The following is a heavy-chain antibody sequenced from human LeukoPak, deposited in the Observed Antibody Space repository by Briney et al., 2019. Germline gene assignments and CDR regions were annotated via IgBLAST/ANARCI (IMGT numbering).Heavy chain of an antibody. CDR1: GFTFDDYA. Sequence: ARSLRLSCAAYGFTFDDYAMHWVRQAPGKGLEWVSGISWNSSSIGYAYSVRGRFTITRDNSKTSLYLQMNSLRAEDTAVYYCAKAARDAADAFDIGGQGTMVTVSS. J-gene: IGHJ3*02. CDR3: AKAARDAADAFDI. CDR2: ISWNSSSI. D-gene: IGHD5-24*01. V-gene: IGHV3-9*01.